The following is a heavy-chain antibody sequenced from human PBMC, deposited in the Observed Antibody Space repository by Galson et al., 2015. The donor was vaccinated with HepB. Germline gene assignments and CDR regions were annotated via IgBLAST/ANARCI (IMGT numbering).Heavy chain of an antibody. CDR1: GFTFSSYG. D-gene: IGHD3-22*01. J-gene: IGHJ4*02. Sequence: SLRLSCAASGFTFSSYGMHWVRQAPGKGLEWVAVIWFDGTNKYYADSVKGRFTISRDNSKNTLYLQMNSLRAEDTAVYYCARDPDDYYDSSGYAFDYWGQGTLVTVSS. V-gene: IGHV3-33*01. CDR2: IWFDGTNK. CDR3: ARDPDDYYDSSGYAFDY.